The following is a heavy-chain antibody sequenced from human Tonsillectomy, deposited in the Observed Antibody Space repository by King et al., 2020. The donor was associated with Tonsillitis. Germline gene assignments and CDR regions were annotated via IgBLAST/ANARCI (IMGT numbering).Heavy chain of an antibody. J-gene: IGHJ6*03. V-gene: IGHV3-48*03. CDR3: ARYYYYYSMDV. CDR1: GFTFSSYE. Sequence: VQLVESGGGLVQPGGSLRLSCAASGFTFSSYEMNWVRQAPGKGLEWISDISSGGSTMNYADSVMGRFTISRDNAKNSLYVQMNSLRAEDTAVYYCARYYYYYSMDVWGKGTPVTVSS. CDR2: ISSGGSTM.